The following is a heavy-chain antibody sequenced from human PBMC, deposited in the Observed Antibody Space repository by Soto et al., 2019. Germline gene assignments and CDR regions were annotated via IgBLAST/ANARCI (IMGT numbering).Heavy chain of an antibody. V-gene: IGHV4-4*07. CDR2: IYTSGST. CDR1: GGSLSSYY. CDR3: ARDYYYDSSGYYSYFDY. J-gene: IGHJ4*02. Sequence: QVQLQESGPGLVKPSETLSLTCTVSGGSLSSYYWSWIRQPAGKGLEWIGRIYTSGSTNYNPSLKSRVTMSVDTSKNQFSLKLSSVTAADTAVYYCARDYYYDSSGYYSYFDYWGQGTLVTVSS. D-gene: IGHD3-22*01.